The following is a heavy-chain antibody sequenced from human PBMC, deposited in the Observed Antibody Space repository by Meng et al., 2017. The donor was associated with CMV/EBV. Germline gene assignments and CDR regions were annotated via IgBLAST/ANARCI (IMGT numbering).Heavy chain of an antibody. V-gene: IGHV4-39*01. D-gene: IGHD2-2*01. Sequence: SETLSLTCTVSGGSISSSSYYWGWIRQPPGKGLEWIGSIYYSGSTYYNPSLKSRVTISVDTSKNQFSLKLSSVTAADTAVYYCARTPVSTIVVVPAAPRNRFDPWGQGTLVTVSS. CDR3: ARTPVSTIVVVPAAPRNRFDP. J-gene: IGHJ5*02. CDR1: GGSISSSSYY. CDR2: IYYSGST.